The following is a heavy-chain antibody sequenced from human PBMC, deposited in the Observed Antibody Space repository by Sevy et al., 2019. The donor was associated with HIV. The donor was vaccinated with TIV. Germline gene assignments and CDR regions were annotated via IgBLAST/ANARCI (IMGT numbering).Heavy chain of an antibody. CDR1: GFTFEYAW. Sequence: GGSLRLSCAASGFTFEYAWMSWVRQAPGKGLEWVGRIKSQRDCGTPEYSAPLKGRFTISRDDSKDTLHLQINSLKTEDTAVYYCISQMTSEDYFHSWGQGTLVTVSS. D-gene: IGHD3-3*02. J-gene: IGHJ4*02. V-gene: IGHV3-15*01. CDR3: ISQMTSEDYFHS. CDR2: IKSQRDCGTP.